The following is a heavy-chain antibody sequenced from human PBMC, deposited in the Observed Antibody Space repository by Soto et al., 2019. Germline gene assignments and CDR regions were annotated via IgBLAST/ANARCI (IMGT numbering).Heavy chain of an antibody. CDR3: ARGRFVYGSGSSKNWFDP. CDR1: GGSFSGYY. J-gene: IGHJ5*02. CDR2: INHSGST. Sequence: SETLSLTCAVYGGSFSGYYWSWIRQPPGKGLEWIGEINHSGSTNYNPSLKSRVTISVDTSKNQFSLKLSSVTAADTAVYYCARGRFVYGSGSSKNWFDPWGQGTLVTVSS. D-gene: IGHD3-10*01. V-gene: IGHV4-34*01.